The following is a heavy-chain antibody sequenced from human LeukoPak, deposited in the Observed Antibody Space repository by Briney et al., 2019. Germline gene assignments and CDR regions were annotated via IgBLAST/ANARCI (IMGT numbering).Heavy chain of an antibody. CDR1: GFTFSSYA. J-gene: IGHJ5*02. CDR3: AKQQVGATTNWFDP. D-gene: IGHD1-26*01. Sequence: GGSLRLSCAASGFTFSSYAMSWVRQAPGKGLEWASAISGSGGSTYYADSVKGRFTISRDNSKNTLYLQMNSLRAEDTAVYYCAKQQVGATTNWFDPWGQGTLVTVSS. CDR2: ISGSGGST. V-gene: IGHV3-23*01.